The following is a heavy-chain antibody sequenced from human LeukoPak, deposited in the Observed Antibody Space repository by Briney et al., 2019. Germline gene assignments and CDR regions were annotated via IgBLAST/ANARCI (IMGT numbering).Heavy chain of an antibody. CDR2: VYRSGST. D-gene: IGHD1-1*01. Sequence: SETLSLTCTVPGGSISSGSYYWTWIRQSAGKGLEWIGRVYRSGSTNYSPSLQSRVSMSIDTSRNQFSLKLSSVTVADTAVYYCARDALEIDPYYFDPWGQGTLVTVSS. V-gene: IGHV4-61*02. J-gene: IGHJ4*02. CDR1: GGSISSGSYY. CDR3: ARDALEIDPYYFDP.